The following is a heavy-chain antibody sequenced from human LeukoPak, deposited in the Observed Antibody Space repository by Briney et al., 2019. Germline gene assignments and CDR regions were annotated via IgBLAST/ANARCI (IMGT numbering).Heavy chain of an antibody. CDR3: VRRAVAENFFDY. D-gene: IGHD6-19*01. V-gene: IGHV3-64D*06. CDR2: ITSDGGNT. Sequence: GGSLRLSCSASGFTFSSHAMYWVRQAPGKGLEYVSGITSDGGNTYYRDSVKGRFTISRDNSKNTLYLQMSSLRTEDTPLYFCVRRAVAENFFDYWGQGTLVTVSS. J-gene: IGHJ4*02. CDR1: GFTFSSHA.